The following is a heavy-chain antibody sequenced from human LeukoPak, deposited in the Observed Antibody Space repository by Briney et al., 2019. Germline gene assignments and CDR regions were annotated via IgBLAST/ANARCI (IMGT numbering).Heavy chain of an antibody. D-gene: IGHD6-25*01. CDR3: ARHVSGPNDAFDI. CDR2: IYYSGSTYT. Sequence: SETLSLTCTVSGGSISSSTYYWAWIRQPPGKGLEWIETIYYSGSTYTYDNPSLKSRATISVDTSKNQFSLKLSSVAPADTAAYYCARHVSGPNDAFDIWGQGTMVTVSS. CDR1: GGSISSSTYY. J-gene: IGHJ3*02. V-gene: IGHV4-39*01.